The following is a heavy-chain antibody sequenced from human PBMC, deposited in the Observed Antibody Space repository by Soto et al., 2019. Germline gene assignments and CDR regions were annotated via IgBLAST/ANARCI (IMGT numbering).Heavy chain of an antibody. D-gene: IGHD3-22*01. J-gene: IGHJ4*02. CDR1: GYTFTSNA. CDR2: ITTGNGNR. Sequence: QVKLVQSGAEVKKPGASVKVSCKASGYTFTSNAIHWVRQAPGQRLEWMGWITTGNGNRKYSQKFQGRVTMTRDTSASTAYMALSSLRSEETAVYSCARDGIMIVASSLDYWGQGTRVTVSS. CDR3: ARDGIMIVASSLDY. V-gene: IGHV1-3*04.